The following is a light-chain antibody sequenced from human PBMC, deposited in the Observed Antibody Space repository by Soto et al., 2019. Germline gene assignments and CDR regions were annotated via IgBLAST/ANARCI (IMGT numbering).Light chain of an antibody. Sequence: QSALTQPASVSGSPGQSITISCTGTSSDVGAYNYVSWYQQHPGKAPKLMIYDVNIRPSGVSNRFSGSKSGNTASLTISGLQAEDEADYYCTSWTTSTTMKFGGETKLTVL. J-gene: IGLJ2*01. CDR1: SSDVGAYNY. CDR3: TSWTTSTTMK. V-gene: IGLV2-14*01. CDR2: DVN.